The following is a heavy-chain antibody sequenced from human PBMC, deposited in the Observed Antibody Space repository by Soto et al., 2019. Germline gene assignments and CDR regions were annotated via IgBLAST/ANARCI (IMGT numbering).Heavy chain of an antibody. CDR3: ARHPGCSSTSCYTEYYYYYGMDV. Sequence: ASVKVSCKASGYTFTSYAMHWVRQAPGQRLEWMGWINAGNGNTKYSQKVQGRVTLTRDTSASTAYMELSSLRSEDTAVYYCARHPGCSSTSCYTEYYYYYGMDVWGQGTTVTVSS. J-gene: IGHJ6*02. V-gene: IGHV1-3*01. CDR2: INAGNGNT. D-gene: IGHD2-2*02. CDR1: GYTFTSYA.